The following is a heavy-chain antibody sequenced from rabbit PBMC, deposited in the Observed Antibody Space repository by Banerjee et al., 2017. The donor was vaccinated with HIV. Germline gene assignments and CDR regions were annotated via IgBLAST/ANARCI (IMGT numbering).Heavy chain of an antibody. CDR1: GFTLSSSYW. D-gene: IGHD2-1*01. Sequence: QSLEESGGDLVKPGASLTLTCKASGFTLSSSYWIYWVRQAPGKGLEWIGCINTGDGITYYASWAKGRFTISKTSSTTVTLQMTSLTAADTATYFCARGWITMTMNLWGPGTLVTVS. CDR2: INTGDGIT. V-gene: IGHV1S40*01. J-gene: IGHJ4*01. CDR3: ARGWITMTMNL.